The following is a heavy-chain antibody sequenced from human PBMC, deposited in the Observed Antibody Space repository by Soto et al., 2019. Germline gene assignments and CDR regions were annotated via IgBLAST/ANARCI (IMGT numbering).Heavy chain of an antibody. D-gene: IGHD3-22*01. V-gene: IGHV3-21*01. CDR2: ISSSSSYI. J-gene: IGHJ6*02. CDR1: GFTFSSYS. Sequence: GGSLRLSCAASGFTFSSYSMNWVRQAPGKGLEWVSSISSSSSYIYYADSVKGRFTISRDNAKNSLYLQMNSLRAEDTAVYYCARVFGYYDSSGYYYYYYGMDVWGQGTTVTVSS. CDR3: ARVFGYYDSSGYYYYYYGMDV.